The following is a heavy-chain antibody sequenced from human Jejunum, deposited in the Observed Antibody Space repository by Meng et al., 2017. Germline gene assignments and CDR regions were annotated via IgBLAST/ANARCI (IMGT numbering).Heavy chain of an antibody. CDR3: ARRLPYFDTGFYDF. Sequence: QVQIKKGGAGLLGPSETLSLTGAVYGASFSGYKWNWIRQPPGKGLEWIGEINHSGSTTYNPSLKSRVTMSVDTSKNQFSLKVDSVSAADTAVYYCARRLPYFDTGFYDFWGQGTLVTVSS. CDR2: INHSGST. J-gene: IGHJ4*02. V-gene: IGHV4-34*01. D-gene: IGHD3-9*01. CDR1: GASFSGYK.